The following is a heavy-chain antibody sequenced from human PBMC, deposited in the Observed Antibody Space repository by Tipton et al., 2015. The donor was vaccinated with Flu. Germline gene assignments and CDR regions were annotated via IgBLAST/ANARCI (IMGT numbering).Heavy chain of an antibody. Sequence: TLSLTCSVSGDSIGSDYFWGWIRQPPGQGLEWIGNVHRTGNPYYNPSLKSRVTISVDTSRNQFSLRLSSVTAADTAVYCCARRDYSNYVSEPHNWFDPWGQGTLVTVSS. V-gene: IGHV4-38-2*01. J-gene: IGHJ5*02. CDR1: GDSIGSDYF. CDR3: ARRDYSNYVSEPHNWFDP. CDR2: VHRTGNP. D-gene: IGHD4-11*01.